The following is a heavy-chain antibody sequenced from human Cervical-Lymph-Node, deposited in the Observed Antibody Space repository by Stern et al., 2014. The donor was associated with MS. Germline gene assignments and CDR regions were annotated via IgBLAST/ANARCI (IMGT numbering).Heavy chain of an antibody. D-gene: IGHD4-17*01. CDR2: IYWDDEK. V-gene: IGHV2-5*02. CDR3: THSLHGDYYDAFDT. J-gene: IGHJ3*02. Sequence: QITLKESGPTLVKATQPLTLTCTFSGFALRNSGVSVAWIRQPPGTALEWLAVIYWDDEKRYSPSLKSRLSITKDASESQVVLTMTNMDPVDTATYYCTHSLHGDYYDAFDTWGQGTMVTVSS. CDR1: GFALRNSGVS.